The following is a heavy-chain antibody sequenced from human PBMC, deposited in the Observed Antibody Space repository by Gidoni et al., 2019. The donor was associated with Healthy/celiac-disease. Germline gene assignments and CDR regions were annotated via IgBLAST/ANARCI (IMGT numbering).Heavy chain of an antibody. Sequence: QVQLQESGPGLVKPSETLSLTCTVSGGSVSSGSYHWSWIRQPPGKGLEWIGYIYYSGSTNYNPSLKSRVTISVDTSKNQFSLKLSSVTAADTAVYYCARGRAVADPAMDYWGQGTLVTVSS. CDR2: IYYSGST. D-gene: IGHD6-19*01. CDR1: GGSVSSGSYH. CDR3: ARGRAVADPAMDY. J-gene: IGHJ4*02. V-gene: IGHV4-61*01.